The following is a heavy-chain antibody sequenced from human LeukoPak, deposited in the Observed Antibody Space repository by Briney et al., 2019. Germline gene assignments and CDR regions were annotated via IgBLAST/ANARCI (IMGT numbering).Heavy chain of an antibody. Sequence: PGGSLRLSCAASGFTFSSYWMNWVRQAPGKGLEWVANIKQDGSERYYVDSVKGRFTISRDNSKNTLYLQMSSLRAEDTAVYYCAREITYYYDSGGYWDAFDIWGQGTMVTVSS. CDR3: AREITYYYDSGGYWDAFDI. CDR2: IKQDGSER. V-gene: IGHV3-7*01. D-gene: IGHD3-22*01. CDR1: GFTFSSYW. J-gene: IGHJ3*02.